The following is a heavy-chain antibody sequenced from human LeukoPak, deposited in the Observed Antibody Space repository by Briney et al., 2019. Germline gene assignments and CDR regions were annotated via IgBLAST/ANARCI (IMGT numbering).Heavy chain of an antibody. CDR1: GGTFSSYA. D-gene: IGHD3-3*01. V-gene: IGHV1-3*01. Sequence: ASVKVSCKASGGTFSSYAISWVRQAPGQRLEWMGWINAGNGNTKYSQKFQGRVTITRDTSASTAYMELSSLRSEDTAVYYCARDVLINDYDFWSGYFNYYYYYYGMDVWGQGTTVTVSS. J-gene: IGHJ6*02. CDR2: INAGNGNT. CDR3: ARDVLINDYDFWSGYFNYYYYYYGMDV.